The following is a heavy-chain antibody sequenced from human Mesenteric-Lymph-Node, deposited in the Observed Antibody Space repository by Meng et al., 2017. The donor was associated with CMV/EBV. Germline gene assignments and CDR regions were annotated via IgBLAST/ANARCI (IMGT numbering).Heavy chain of an antibody. J-gene: IGHJ6*02. CDR2: IWYDGSNK. CDR1: GFTFSSYC. CDR3: AKANLHGYCSSTSCHYGMDV. D-gene: IGHD2-2*01. V-gene: IGHV3-33*06. Sequence: GESLKISCAASGFTFSSYCMHWVRQAPGQGLEWVAVIWYDGSNKYYADSVKGRFTISRDNSKNTLYLQMNSLRAEDTAVYYCAKANLHGYCSSTSCHYGMDVWGQGTTVTVSS.